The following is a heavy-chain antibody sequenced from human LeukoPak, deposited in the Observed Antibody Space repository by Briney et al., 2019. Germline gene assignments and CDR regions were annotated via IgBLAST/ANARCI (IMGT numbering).Heavy chain of an antibody. D-gene: IGHD6-19*01. J-gene: IGHJ4*02. V-gene: IGHV3-21*01. CDR1: GFTFSSYS. CDR3: ARKSVPGSLPGDLDY. CDR2: ISSSSSYI. Sequence: GGSLRLSCAASGFTFSSYSMNWVRQAPGKGLEWVSSISSSSSYIYYADSVKGRFTISRDNAKNSLYLQMNSLRAEDTAVYFCARKSVPGSLPGDLDYWGQGTLVTVSS.